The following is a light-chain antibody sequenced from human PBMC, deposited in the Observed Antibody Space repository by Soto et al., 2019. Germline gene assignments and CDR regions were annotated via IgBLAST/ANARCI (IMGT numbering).Light chain of an antibody. J-gene: IGLJ1*01. CDR1: SSDVGGYNY. Sequence: QSALTQPRSGSGFPGQSVTISCAGTSSDVGGYNYVPWYQQHPGKAPKLMIYDVSKRPSGVPDRFSGSKSGNTASLTISGLQAEDEADYYCCSYAGSYTFYVFGTGTKVTVL. CDR2: DVS. CDR3: CSYAGSYTFYV. V-gene: IGLV2-11*01.